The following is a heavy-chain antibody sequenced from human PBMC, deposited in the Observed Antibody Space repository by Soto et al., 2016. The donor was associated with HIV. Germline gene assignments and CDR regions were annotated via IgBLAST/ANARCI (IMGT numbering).Heavy chain of an antibody. CDR2: ISGSGGST. D-gene: IGHD3-16*02. V-gene: IGHV3-23*01. CDR1: GFTFSSYA. CDR3: AKVDYDYVWGSYRYLDY. Sequence: EVQLLESGGGLVQPGGSLRLSCAASGFTFSSYAMSWVRQAPGKGLEWVSAISGSGGSTYYADSVKGRFTISRDNSKNTLYLQMNSLRAEDTAVYYCAKVDYDYVWGSYRYLDYWGQGTLVTVSS. J-gene: IGHJ4*02.